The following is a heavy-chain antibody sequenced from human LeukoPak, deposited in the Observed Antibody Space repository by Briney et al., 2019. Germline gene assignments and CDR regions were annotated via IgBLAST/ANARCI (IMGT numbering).Heavy chain of an antibody. D-gene: IGHD5-18*01. Sequence: PSETLSLTCTVSGGSIRNSDYYWGWIRQPPGKGLEWIGSVDYSGGTYYNPSLKGRVTIAVDTSQKQVSLKVDSVTAADTAVYYCARRSNKGPYSYITNDYWGQGTLVTVSS. CDR3: ARRSNKGPYSYITNDY. J-gene: IGHJ4*02. CDR1: GGSIRNSDYY. V-gene: IGHV4-39*01. CDR2: VDYSGGT.